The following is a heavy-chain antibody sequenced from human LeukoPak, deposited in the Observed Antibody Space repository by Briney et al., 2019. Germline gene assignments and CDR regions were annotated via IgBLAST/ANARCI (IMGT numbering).Heavy chain of an antibody. V-gene: IGHV3-64*01. Sequence: PGGSLRLSCAASGFTFSSYAMHWVRQAPGQGLEYVSAITSNGNSPYYANSVRGRFTISRDNSKNTLYLQMGSLRVEDMTVYYCAREYCSGGDCQYYVDYWGHGTLVTVSS. CDR1: GFTFSSYA. CDR2: ITSNGNSP. CDR3: AREYCSGGDCQYYVDY. J-gene: IGHJ4*01. D-gene: IGHD2-15*01.